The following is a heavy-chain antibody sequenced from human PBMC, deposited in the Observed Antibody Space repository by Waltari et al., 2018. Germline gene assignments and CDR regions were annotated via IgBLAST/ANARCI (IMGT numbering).Heavy chain of an antibody. Sequence: EVQLVESGGGLVTPGGSLRLSCAASGFTFGSYSMTWVRQAPGKGLEWVSSISSSSSYIYYADSVKGRFTISRDNAKNSLYLQMNSLRAEDTAVYYCARARIAARRVGAFDIWGQGTMVTVSS. V-gene: IGHV3-21*01. J-gene: IGHJ3*02. CDR3: ARARIAARRVGAFDI. CDR1: GFTFGSYS. CDR2: ISSSSSYI. D-gene: IGHD6-6*01.